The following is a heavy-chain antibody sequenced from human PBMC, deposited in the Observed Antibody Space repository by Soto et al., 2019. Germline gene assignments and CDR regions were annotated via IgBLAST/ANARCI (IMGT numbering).Heavy chain of an antibody. CDR2: INSDGSST. CDR3: ARVRIEGQLVLRFLEWIRGGMDV. Sequence: GGSLRLSCAASGFTFSSYWMHWVRQAPGKGLVWVSRINSDGSSTSYADSVKGRFTISRDNAKNTLYLQMNSLRAEDTAVYYCARVRIEGQLVLRFLEWIRGGMDVWGQGTTVTVYS. V-gene: IGHV3-74*01. CDR1: GFTFSSYW. D-gene: IGHD3-3*01. J-gene: IGHJ6*02.